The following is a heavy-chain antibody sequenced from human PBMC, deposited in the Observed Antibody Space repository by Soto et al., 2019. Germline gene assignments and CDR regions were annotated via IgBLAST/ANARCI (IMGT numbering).Heavy chain of an antibody. D-gene: IGHD6-19*01. J-gene: IGHJ3*02. CDR3: VRGGGNSDWYSAFDI. CDR2: INSDGSTT. CDR1: GFTFSTYW. V-gene: IGHV3-74*01. Sequence: PGGSLRLSCAATGFTFSTYWVHWVRQAPGKGLVWVSRINSDGSTTNYADSVKGRFTISRDNAKNALYLQMNSLRAEDTAVHYSVRGGGNSDWYSAFDIWGQGTMVTVSS.